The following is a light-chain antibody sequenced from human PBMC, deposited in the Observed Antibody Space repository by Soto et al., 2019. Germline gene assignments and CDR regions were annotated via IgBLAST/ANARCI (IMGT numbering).Light chain of an antibody. V-gene: IGLV2-14*01. CDR1: SSDVGGYNY. CDR3: SSYTSSSTL. CDR2: DVS. Sequence: QSVLTQPASVSGSPGEWITISCTGTSSDVGGYNYVSWYQQHPGKAPKLMIYDVSNRPSGVSKRFSGSKSGNTASLTISGLQAEDEADYYCSSYTSSSTLFGTGTKVTVL. J-gene: IGLJ1*01.